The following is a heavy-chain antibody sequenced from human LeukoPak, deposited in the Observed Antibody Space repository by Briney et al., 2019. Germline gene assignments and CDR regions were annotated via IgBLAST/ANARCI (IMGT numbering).Heavy chain of an antibody. CDR1: GFTFSSDE. Sequence: GGSLRISCAASGFTFSSDEMNCVRQAPGKGLEWVSYISSSGSTIYYADSVKGRFTISRDNAKNSLYLQMNSLRAEDTAVYYCARVPLYGSGWYAEIEYWGQGTLVTVSS. J-gene: IGHJ4*02. D-gene: IGHD6-19*01. CDR3: ARVPLYGSGWYAEIEY. CDR2: ISSSGSTI. V-gene: IGHV3-48*03.